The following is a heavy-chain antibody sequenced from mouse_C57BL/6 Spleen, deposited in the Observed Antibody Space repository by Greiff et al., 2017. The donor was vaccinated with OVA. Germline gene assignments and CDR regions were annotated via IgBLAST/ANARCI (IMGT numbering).Heavy chain of an antibody. J-gene: IGHJ3*01. V-gene: IGHV5-4*01. Sequence: EVNLVESGGGLVKPGGSLKLSCAASGFTFSSYAMSWVRQTPEKRLEWVATISDGGSYTYYPDNVKGRFTISRDNAKNNLYLQMSHLKSEDTAMYYCARERTRPYWGQGTLVTVSA. CDR3: ARERTRPY. CDR1: GFTFSSYA. CDR2: ISDGGSYT.